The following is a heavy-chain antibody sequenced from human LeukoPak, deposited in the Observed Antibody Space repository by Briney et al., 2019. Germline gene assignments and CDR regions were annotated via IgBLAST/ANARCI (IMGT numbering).Heavy chain of an antibody. V-gene: IGHV3-74*01. CDR2: ISGDGSVT. Sequence: GGSLRLSCTASGSTLRNYWMHWVRQVPGKRLVWVSRISGDGSVTNYADSVQGRLTISRDNAKNILYLQINNLRSEDTAVYYCARYSSSSGGASYYLDYWGHGTLVTVSS. J-gene: IGHJ4*01. CDR1: GSTLRNYW. CDR3: ARYSSSSGGASYYLDY. D-gene: IGHD6-6*01.